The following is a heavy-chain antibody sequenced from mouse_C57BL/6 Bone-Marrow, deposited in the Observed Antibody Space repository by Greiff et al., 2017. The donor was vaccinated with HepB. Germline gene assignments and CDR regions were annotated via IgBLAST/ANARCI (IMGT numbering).Heavy chain of an antibody. V-gene: IGHV1-42*01. J-gene: IGHJ2*01. CDR1: GYSFTGYY. CDR3: VSLDSPGYIDY. D-gene: IGHD3-2*02. Sequence: EVQLQQSGPELVKPGASVKISCKASGYSFTGYYMNWVKQSPEKSLEWIGEINPSTGGTTYNQKFKAKATLTVDKSSSTAYMQLKSLTSEDSAVYYCVSLDSPGYIDYWGQGTTLTVSS. CDR2: INPSTGGT.